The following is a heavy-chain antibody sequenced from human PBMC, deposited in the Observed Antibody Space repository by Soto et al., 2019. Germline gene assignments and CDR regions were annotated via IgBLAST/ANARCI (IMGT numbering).Heavy chain of an antibody. CDR3: VRARATDSRPDY. J-gene: IGHJ4*02. Sequence: GGSLRLSCAASGFTFSLYAMIWVRQAPGKGLEWVSSVSSGSSYIYSADSLKGRFTISRDDAKNSLYLQMNSLRADDTAIYYCVRARATDSRPDYWGLGSLVTVSS. CDR2: VSSGSSYI. V-gene: IGHV3-21*01. CDR1: GFTFSLYA. D-gene: IGHD3-22*01.